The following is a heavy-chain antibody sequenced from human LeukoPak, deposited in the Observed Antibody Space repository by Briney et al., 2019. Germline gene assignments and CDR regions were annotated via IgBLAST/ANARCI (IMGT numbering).Heavy chain of an antibody. D-gene: IGHD3-3*01. V-gene: IGHV1-18*01. J-gene: IGHJ6*04. CDR2: ISAYNGNT. CDR3: ASTYGASDFSILGV. CDR1: GYTFTSYG. Sequence: ASVKVSCKASGYTFTSYGISWVRQAPGQGLEWMGWISAYNGNTNYAQKLQGRVTMTTDTSTSTAYMELRSLRSDDTAVYYCASTYGASDFSILGVWGKGTTVTVSS.